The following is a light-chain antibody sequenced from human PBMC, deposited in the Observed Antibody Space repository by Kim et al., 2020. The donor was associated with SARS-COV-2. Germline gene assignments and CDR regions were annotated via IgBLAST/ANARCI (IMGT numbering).Light chain of an antibody. CDR3: QLCSKYRQT. Sequence: EIVMTQSPATLSLSPGERATLSCKTSQSVSGYLAWYQQKPGKVPRLLIYDTYAGASAIPARFSGSGSGTDFTLIISSLEPVDFAVYYWQLCSKYRQTFGQGTKLEI. J-gene: IGKJ2*01. CDR2: DTY. CDR1: QSVSGY. V-gene: IGKV3-11*01.